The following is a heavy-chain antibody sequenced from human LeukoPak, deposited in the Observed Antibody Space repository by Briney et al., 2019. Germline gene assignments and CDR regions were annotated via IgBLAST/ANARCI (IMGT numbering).Heavy chain of an antibody. CDR3: ARDPYSSGWYKDAFDI. V-gene: IGHV3-30*04. CDR2: ISYDGSNK. CDR1: GFTFSSYA. Sequence: GGSLRLSCAASGFTFSSYAMHWVRQAPGKGLEWVAVISYDGSNKYYADSVKGRFTISRDNSKNTLYLQMNSLRAEDTAVYYCARDPYSSGWYKDAFDIWGQGTMVTVS. D-gene: IGHD6-19*01. J-gene: IGHJ3*02.